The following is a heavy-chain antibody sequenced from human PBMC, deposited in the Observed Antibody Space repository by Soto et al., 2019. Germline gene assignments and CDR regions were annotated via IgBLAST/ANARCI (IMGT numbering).Heavy chain of an antibody. CDR1: GFTFSSYA. J-gene: IGHJ3*02. CDR2: ISGSGGST. Sequence: GGSLRLSCAASGFTFSSYAMSWVRQAPGKGLEWVSAISGSGGSTYYADSVKGRFTISRDNSKNTLYLQMNSLRAEDTAVYYCAKDITIFGVVIIDSDAFDIWGQGTMVTVSS. CDR3: AKDITIFGVVIIDSDAFDI. V-gene: IGHV3-23*01. D-gene: IGHD3-3*01.